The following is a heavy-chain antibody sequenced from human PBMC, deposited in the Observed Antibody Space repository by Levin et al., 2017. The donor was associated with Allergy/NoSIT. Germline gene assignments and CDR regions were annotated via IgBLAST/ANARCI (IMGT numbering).Heavy chain of an antibody. CDR1: GGSISSYY. J-gene: IGHJ3*02. CDR3: ARDRSGYENAFDI. D-gene: IGHD5-12*01. CDR2: IYYSGST. V-gene: IGHV4-59*01. Sequence: SETLSLTCTVSGGSISSYYWSWIRQPPGKGLEWIGYIYYSGSTNYNPSLKSRVTISVDTSKNQFSLKLSSVTAADTAVYYCARDRSGYENAFDIWGQGTMVTVSS.